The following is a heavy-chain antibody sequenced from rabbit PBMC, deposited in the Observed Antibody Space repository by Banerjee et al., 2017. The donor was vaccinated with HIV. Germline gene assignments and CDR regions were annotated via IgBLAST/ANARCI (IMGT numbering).Heavy chain of an antibody. V-gene: IGHV1S40*01. CDR2: IYAGSTGTT. J-gene: IGHJ4*01. CDR3: ARDLAGVIGWNFNL. D-gene: IGHD4-1*01. Sequence: QSLEESGGDLVKPGASLTLTCTASAFSISIAYWIYWVRQAPGKGLEWIACIYAGSTGTTYYASWAKGRFTISKTSSTTVTLQMTSLTAADTATYFCARDLAGVIGWNFNLWGQGTLVTVS. CDR1: AFSISIAYW.